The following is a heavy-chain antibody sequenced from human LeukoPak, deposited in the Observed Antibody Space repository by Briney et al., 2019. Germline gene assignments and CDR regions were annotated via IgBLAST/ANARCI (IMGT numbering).Heavy chain of an antibody. CDR3: ARAGFSSTSWRGGWFDP. V-gene: IGHV4-61*02. D-gene: IGHD2-2*01. CDR1: GGSISSGSYY. Sequence: SETLSLTCTVSGGSISSGSYYWSWIRQPAGKGLEWIGRIYTSGSTNYNPSLKGRVTISVDTSKNQFSLKLSSVTAADTAVYYCARAGFSSTSWRGGWFDPWGQGTLVTVSS. CDR2: IYTSGST. J-gene: IGHJ5*02.